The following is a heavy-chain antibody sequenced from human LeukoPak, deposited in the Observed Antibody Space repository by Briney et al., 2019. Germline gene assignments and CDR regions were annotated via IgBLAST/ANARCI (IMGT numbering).Heavy chain of an antibody. Sequence: PGGSLRLSCAASGLTFRTYWMSWVRQTPGQGLEWVANMNQYRSETYYVASVKGRFTISRDNAQNSLYLQMNSLRAEDTAVYYCARGTKLAYWGQGTLVTVSS. CDR1: GLTFRTYW. CDR2: MNQYRSET. J-gene: IGHJ4*02. D-gene: IGHD1-1*01. V-gene: IGHV3-7*02. CDR3: ARGTKLAY.